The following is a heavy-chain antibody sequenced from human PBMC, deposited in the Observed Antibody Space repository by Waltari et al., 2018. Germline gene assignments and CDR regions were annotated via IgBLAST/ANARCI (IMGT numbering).Heavy chain of an antibody. J-gene: IGHJ3*02. Sequence: VQLQQWGAGLLKPSETLSLTCAVYGGSFSGYYWSWIRQPPGKGLEWVANIKQDGSEKYYVDSVKGRFTISRDNAKNSLYLQMNSLRAEDTAVYYCAGGSGITGTSLHAFDIWGQGTMVTVSS. V-gene: IGHV3-7*04. CDR1: GGSFSGYY. CDR3: AGGSGITGTSLHAFDI. CDR2: IKQDGSEK. D-gene: IGHD1-7*01.